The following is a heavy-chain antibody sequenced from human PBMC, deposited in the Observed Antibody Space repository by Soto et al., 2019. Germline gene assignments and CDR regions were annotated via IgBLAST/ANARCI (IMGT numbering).Heavy chain of an antibody. V-gene: IGHV4-30-4*01. J-gene: IGHJ4*02. D-gene: IGHD7-27*01. CDR2: IYYSGYT. CDR3: ARAPPTGEGTYYFDN. Sequence: PSETLSLTCTVSGGSISSDNDYWNWIRQSPGKGLEWIGCIYYSGYTYSNPSLESRISISLDTSKNQLSLRLTSVTAADTAVYYCARAPPTGEGTYYFDNSGQGTLVTVSS. CDR1: GGSISSDNDY.